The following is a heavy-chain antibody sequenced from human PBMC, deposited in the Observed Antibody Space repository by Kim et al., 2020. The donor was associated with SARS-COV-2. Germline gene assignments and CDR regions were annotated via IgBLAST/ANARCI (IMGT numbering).Heavy chain of an antibody. J-gene: IGHJ6*02. CDR3: ARGRGYHQPHYYYYGMDV. CDR2: INHSGST. D-gene: IGHD6-25*01. CDR1: GGSFSGYY. Sequence: SETLSLTCAVYGGSFSGYYWSWIRKPPGKGLEWIGEINHSGSTNYNPSLKSRVTISVDTSKNQFSLKLSSVTAADTAVYYCARGRGYHQPHYYYYGMDVWGQGTTVTVSS. V-gene: IGHV4-34*01.